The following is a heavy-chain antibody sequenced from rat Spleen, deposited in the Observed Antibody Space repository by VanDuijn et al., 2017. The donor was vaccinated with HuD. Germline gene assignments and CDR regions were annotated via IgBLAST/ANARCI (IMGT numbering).Heavy chain of an antibody. V-gene: IGHV5-31*01. Sequence: EVQLVESGGGLVQPGRSLKLSCVASGFTFNNYWMTWIRQAPGKGLEWVASITNTGGSTYYPDSVKGRFTISRDNAKSTLYLQMNSLRSEDTATYYCGRGQYRYNWIDYWGQGVMVTVSS. CDR2: ITNTGGST. J-gene: IGHJ2*01. CDR3: GRGQYRYNWIDY. D-gene: IGHD1-5*01. CDR1: GFTFNNYW.